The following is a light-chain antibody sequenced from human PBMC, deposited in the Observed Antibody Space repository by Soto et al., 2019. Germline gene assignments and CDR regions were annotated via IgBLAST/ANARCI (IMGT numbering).Light chain of an antibody. CDR3: CSYAGSNNLYV. Sequence: QSALTQPRSVSGSPGQSVTISCTGTSSDVGGYDFVSWYQEHPGKAPKVMIYDVSERHSGVPDRFSGSKSGNTASLTISGLQAEDEADYYCCSYAGSNNLYVFGTGTKVTVL. J-gene: IGLJ1*01. V-gene: IGLV2-11*01. CDR1: SSDVGGYDF. CDR2: DVS.